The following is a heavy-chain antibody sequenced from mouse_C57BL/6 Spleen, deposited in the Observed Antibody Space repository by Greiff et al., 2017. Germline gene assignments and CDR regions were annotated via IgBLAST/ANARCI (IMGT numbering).Heavy chain of an antibody. J-gene: IGHJ2*01. CDR2: INPSNGGT. CDR1: GYTFTSYW. V-gene: IGHV1-53*01. Sequence: VQLQQSGTELVKPGASVKLSCKASGYTFTSYWMHWVKQRPGQGLEWIGNINPSNGGTNYNEKFQSEATLTVDKSSSTAYMQLSSLTSEDSAVYYCARIGSLGENWDYWGQGTTLTVSS. D-gene: IGHD4-1*01. CDR3: ARIGSLGENWDY.